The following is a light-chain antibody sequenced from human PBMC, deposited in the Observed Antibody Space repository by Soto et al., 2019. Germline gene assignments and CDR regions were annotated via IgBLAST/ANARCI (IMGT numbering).Light chain of an antibody. CDR3: DQLCSYS. Sequence: DIQMTQSPSTLSASVGDRVTIICRASQSISSWLAWYQQKPGKAPKLLIYKASSLESGVPSRLSGSGSGTELAFTIISLQPMDFAAQLLDQLCSYSFGEGTKVDIK. J-gene: IGKJ1*01. V-gene: IGKV1-5*03. CDR1: QSISSW. CDR2: KAS.